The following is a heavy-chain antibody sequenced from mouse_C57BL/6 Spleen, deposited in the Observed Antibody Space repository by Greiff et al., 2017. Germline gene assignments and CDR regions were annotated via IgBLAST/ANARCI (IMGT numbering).Heavy chain of an antibody. CDR1: GYAFSSSW. V-gene: IGHV1-82*01. CDR2: IYPGDGDT. D-gene: IGHD2-14*01. Sequence: VQRVESGPELVKPGASVKISCKASGYAFSSSWMNWVKQRPGKGLEWIGRIYPGDGDTNYNGKFKGKATLTADKSSSTAYMQLSSLTSEDSAVYFCARGEVRRDYFDYWGQGTTLTVSS. J-gene: IGHJ2*01. CDR3: ARGEVRRDYFDY.